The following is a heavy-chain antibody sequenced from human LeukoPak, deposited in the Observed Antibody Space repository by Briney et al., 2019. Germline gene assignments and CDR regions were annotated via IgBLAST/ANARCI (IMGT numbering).Heavy chain of an antibody. J-gene: IGHJ4*02. Sequence: SVKVSCKASGGTFSSYAISWVRQAPGQGLEWMGGIIPIFGTANYAQKFQGRVTITADESTSTAYMELSSLRPEDTAVYYCARGCSGGSCYSGDYWGQGTLVTVSS. CDR2: IIPIFGTA. CDR1: GGTFSSYA. CDR3: ARGCSGGSCYSGDY. V-gene: IGHV1-69*13. D-gene: IGHD2-15*01.